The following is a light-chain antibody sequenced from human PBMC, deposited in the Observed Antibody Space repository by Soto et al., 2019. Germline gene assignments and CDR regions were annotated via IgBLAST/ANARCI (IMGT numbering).Light chain of an antibody. CDR2: DTS. J-gene: IGLJ2*01. V-gene: IGLV7-46*01. CDR1: TGAVTGGHY. CDR3: LLSYSGARLVV. Sequence: QAVVTQEPSLTVSPGGTVTLTCSSSTGAVTGGHYPYWFQQKPGQAPRTLIYDTSNKHSWTPARFSGSLLGGKAALTLSGAQPEDEAEYYCLLSYSGARLVVFGGGTKLTVL.